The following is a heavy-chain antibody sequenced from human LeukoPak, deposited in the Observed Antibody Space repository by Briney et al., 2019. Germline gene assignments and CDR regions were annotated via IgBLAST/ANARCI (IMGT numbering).Heavy chain of an antibody. CDR2: ISGSGGST. D-gene: IGHD1-1*01. J-gene: IGHJ4*02. Sequence: GGTLRLSCAASGFTFSSYGMSWVRQAPGKGLEWVSAISGSGGSTYYADSVKGRFTISRDNSKNTLYLQMNSLRAEDTAVYYCAKRGSTTLAYYFDYWGQGTLVTVSS. V-gene: IGHV3-23*01. CDR1: GFTFSSYG. CDR3: AKRGSTTLAYYFDY.